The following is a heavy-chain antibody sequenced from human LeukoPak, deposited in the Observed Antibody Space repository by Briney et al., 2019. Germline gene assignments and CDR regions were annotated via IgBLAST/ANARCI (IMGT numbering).Heavy chain of an antibody. CDR1: GFIFSSYW. CDR2: ISGSGGST. J-gene: IGHJ3*02. Sequence: SGGSLRLSCAASGFIFSSYWMGWVRQAPGKGLEWVSAISGSGGSTYYADSVKGRFTISRDNSKNTLYLQMNSLRAEDTAVYYCAKDIAEDDYGVSGAFDIWGQGTMVTVSS. CDR3: AKDIAEDDYGVSGAFDI. D-gene: IGHD4-17*01. V-gene: IGHV3-23*01.